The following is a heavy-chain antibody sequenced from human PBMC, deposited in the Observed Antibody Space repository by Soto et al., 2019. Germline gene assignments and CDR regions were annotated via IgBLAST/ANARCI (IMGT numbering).Heavy chain of an antibody. CDR3: ARDQNGSPYFDY. D-gene: IGHD1-26*01. CDR1: GGSIGSYY. Sequence: LSLTCTLSGGSIGSYYWSWIRQPPGKGLEWIGYVFHSGITGYNPSLKSRVTISVDASKNLFSLKLSSVTAADAAVYYCARDQNGSPYFDYWGQGTLVTVSS. J-gene: IGHJ4*02. CDR2: VFHSGIT. V-gene: IGHV4-59*01.